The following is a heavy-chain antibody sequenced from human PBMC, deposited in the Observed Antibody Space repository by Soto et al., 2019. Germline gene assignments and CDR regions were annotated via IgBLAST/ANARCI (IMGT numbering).Heavy chain of an antibody. CDR3: TSGRVWDIRGQYYHYYVMDV. CDR1: GDSVSGNSAA. V-gene: IGHV6-1*01. D-gene: IGHD2-15*01. CDR2: TYYRSKWYF. Sequence: KQSQTLSLTCGISGDSVSGNSAAWNWMRQSPSRGLEWLGRTYYRSKWYFDYAVSLRGRITINPDTSKNQLSLQLNSVTPEDTAVYFCTSGRVWDIRGQYYHYYVMDVWGQGTTVTVSS. J-gene: IGHJ6*02.